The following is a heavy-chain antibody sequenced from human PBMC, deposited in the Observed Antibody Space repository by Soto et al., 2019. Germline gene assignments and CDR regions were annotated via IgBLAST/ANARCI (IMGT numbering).Heavy chain of an antibody. V-gene: IGHV4-34*01. Sequence: SETLSLTCAVYGGSFSGYYWSWIRQPPGKGLEWIGEINHSGSTTYNPSLKSRVTISVDTSKNQFSLKLSSVTAADTAVYYCARAVGATNTYYYYYYGMDVWGQGTTVTVSS. J-gene: IGHJ6*02. CDR2: INHSGST. CDR3: ARAVGATNTYYYYYYGMDV. D-gene: IGHD1-26*01. CDR1: GGSFSGYY.